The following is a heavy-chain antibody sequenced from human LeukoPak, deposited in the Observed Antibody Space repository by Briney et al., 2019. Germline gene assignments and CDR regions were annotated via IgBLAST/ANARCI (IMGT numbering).Heavy chain of an antibody. CDR1: GFTFSSYW. V-gene: IGHV3-23*01. CDR3: AIGPGGVFHY. Sequence: QSGGSLRLSCAASGFTFSSYWMSWVRQAPGKGLEWVSSITSSGGRTYYADSVKGRFTISRDNSKNTLYLQMNSLRAEDTAVYYCAIGPGGVFHYWGQGTLVIVSS. J-gene: IGHJ4*02. D-gene: IGHD4-23*01. CDR2: ITSSGGRT.